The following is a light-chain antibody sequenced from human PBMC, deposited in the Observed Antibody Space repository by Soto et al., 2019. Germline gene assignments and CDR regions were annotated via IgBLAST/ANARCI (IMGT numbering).Light chain of an antibody. CDR1: RSNIGDHF. CDR3: ASWDDSLSGWV. CDR2: KNY. Sequence: QSVLTQPPSASGTPWQRVTISCSGSRSNIGDHFVYWFQQLPGTAPKLLISKNYQRPSGVPDRFSGSKSGTSASLDISGLRSEDEADYYCASWDDSLSGWVFGGGTKVTVL. J-gene: IGLJ3*02. V-gene: IGLV1-47*01.